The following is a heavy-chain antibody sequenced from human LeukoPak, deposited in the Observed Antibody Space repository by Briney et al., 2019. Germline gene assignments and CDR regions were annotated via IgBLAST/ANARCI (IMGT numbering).Heavy chain of an antibody. CDR3: AKDLHLRDFWSGYFDY. D-gene: IGHD3-3*01. Sequence: GGSLRLSCAASGFIFSNYGMNWVRQAPGKGLEWVAAVSASGSATSYADSVRGRFTISRDNSKSTTYLQMNSLRAEDTAVFYCAKDLHLRDFWSGYFDYWGQGIPVTVSS. CDR1: GFIFSNYG. J-gene: IGHJ4*02. V-gene: IGHV3-23*01. CDR2: VSASGSAT.